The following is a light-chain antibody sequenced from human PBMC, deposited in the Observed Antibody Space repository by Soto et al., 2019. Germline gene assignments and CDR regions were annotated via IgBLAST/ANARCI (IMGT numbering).Light chain of an antibody. J-gene: IGKJ2*01. CDR2: SAS. CDR1: QTIRSD. V-gene: IGKV1-39*01. Sequence: DIQMTQSPSSLSASVGDRVTITCRASQTIRSDLSWYQQNAGKAPKLLIYSASTLQSGVPSSFSGSGSGTEFTLTISSLRSEDFATYYCLQTHSSPPYTFGQGTKVDIK. CDR3: LQTHSSPPYT.